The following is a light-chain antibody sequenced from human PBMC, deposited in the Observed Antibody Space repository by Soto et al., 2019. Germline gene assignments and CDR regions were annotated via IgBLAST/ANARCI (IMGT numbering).Light chain of an antibody. CDR3: QQYISSPRT. Sequence: EIVLTQSPGTLSLSPGERATLSCRVSQSVSSNYLAWYQQKPGQAPRLLIYGASSRATGIPDRFSGSGSGTDFTLTISRLEPEDFAVYYCQQYISSPRTFGQGTKVDIK. V-gene: IGKV3-20*01. CDR1: QSVSSNY. CDR2: GAS. J-gene: IGKJ1*01.